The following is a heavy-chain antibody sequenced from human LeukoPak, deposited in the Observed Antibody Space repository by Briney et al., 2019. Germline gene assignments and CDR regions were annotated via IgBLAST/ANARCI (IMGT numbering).Heavy chain of an antibody. V-gene: IGHV3-21*01. D-gene: IGHD5-24*01. J-gene: IGHJ4*02. Sequence: GGSLRLSRAASGFTFSSYSMNWVRQAPGKGLEWVSCISSTSSYRYYAGSVKGRFTISRDNAKNSLYLQMNSLRAEDTAVYYCASSTDGYNLGTGGVDHWGQGTLVTVSS. CDR2: ISSTSSYR. CDR1: GFTFSSYS. CDR3: ASSTDGYNLGTGGVDH.